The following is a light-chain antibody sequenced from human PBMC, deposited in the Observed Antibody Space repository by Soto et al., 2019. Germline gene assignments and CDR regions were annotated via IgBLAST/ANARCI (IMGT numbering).Light chain of an antibody. J-gene: IGKJ3*01. Sequence: EIVLTQSPGTLSLSPGEKATLSCRASQSFSTSYLAWYQHKPGQAPRLLISNTFTRATGLPGRFSGSWSGTDSTLTISRLEPEDVAVYYCQQYGGSPFTFGPGTKVDIK. CDR3: QQYGGSPFT. CDR2: NTF. CDR1: QSFSTSY. V-gene: IGKV3-20*01.